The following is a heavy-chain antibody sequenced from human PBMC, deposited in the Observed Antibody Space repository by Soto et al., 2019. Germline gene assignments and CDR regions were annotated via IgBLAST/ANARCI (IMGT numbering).Heavy chain of an antibody. CDR3: ARNTLSAAGSDNYGLDA. CDR1: GFTFSDHY. Sequence: QVQLVESGGGLVEPGGSLRLSCATSGFTFSDHYMSWIRQAPGKGLAWVAYISGSGFIIYNADSVKGRFTISRDNAKNSVYLQMDSLRAEDTAVYYCARNTLSAAGSDNYGLDAWGRGPTVAVSS. CDR2: ISGSGFII. D-gene: IGHD6-13*01. J-gene: IGHJ6*02. V-gene: IGHV3-11*01.